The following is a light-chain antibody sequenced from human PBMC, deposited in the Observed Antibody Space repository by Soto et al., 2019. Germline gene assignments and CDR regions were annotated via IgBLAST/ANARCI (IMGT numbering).Light chain of an antibody. J-gene: IGKJ5*01. CDR2: DAS. CDR1: HDIRKY. V-gene: IGKV1-33*01. CDR3: QQYEIFPIT. Sequence: DIQMTQSPSSLSASVGDRFTITCQASHDIRKYLNWYQQKPGKAPKLLIYDASNMETGVPSRFTGSGSGTDFTFTISSPQPEDIATYYCQQYEIFPITFGQGTRLEI.